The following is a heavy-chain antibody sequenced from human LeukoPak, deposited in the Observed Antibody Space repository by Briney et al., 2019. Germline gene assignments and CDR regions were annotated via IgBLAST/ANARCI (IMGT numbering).Heavy chain of an antibody. CDR1: GFTFSSFA. J-gene: IGHJ4*02. CDR2: ISDDGSNK. CDR3: SSEGEDDFWSAFDY. Sequence: GRSLRLSCAASGFTFSSFAMHWVRQAPGKGLEWVAVISDDGSNKHYADSLKDRFTISRDNSKNTLYLQMNSLRGEDTAVYYCSSEGEDDFWSAFDYWGQGTLVTVSS. V-gene: IGHV3-30*01. D-gene: IGHD3-3*01.